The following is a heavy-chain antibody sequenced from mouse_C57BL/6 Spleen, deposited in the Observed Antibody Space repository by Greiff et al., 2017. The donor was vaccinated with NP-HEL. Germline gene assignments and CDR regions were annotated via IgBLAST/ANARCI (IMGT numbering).Heavy chain of an antibody. J-gene: IGHJ4*01. D-gene: IGHD4-1*01. CDR1: GYTFTSYG. CDR3: AREKTGSGGDY. CDR2: IYPRSGNT. V-gene: IGHV1-81*01. Sequence: QVQLQQSGAELARPGASVKLSCKASGYTFTSYGISWVKQRTGQGLEWNGEIYPRSGNTYYNEKFKGKATLTADKSSSTAHMELRSPTSEDAAVYFCAREKTGSGGDYWGQGTSVTVSS.